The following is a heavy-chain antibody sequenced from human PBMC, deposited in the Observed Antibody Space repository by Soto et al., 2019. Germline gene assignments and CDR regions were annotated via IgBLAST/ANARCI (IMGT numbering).Heavy chain of an antibody. Sequence: ASVKVSCKASGYTFTSYAMHWVRQAPGQRLEWMGWINAGNGNTKYSQKFQGRVTITRDTSASTAYMELSSLRSEDTAVYYCARDHLGYCSSTSCLIYYMDVWGKGTTVTASS. D-gene: IGHD2-2*01. J-gene: IGHJ6*03. CDR2: INAGNGNT. V-gene: IGHV1-3*01. CDR3: ARDHLGYCSSTSCLIYYMDV. CDR1: GYTFTSYA.